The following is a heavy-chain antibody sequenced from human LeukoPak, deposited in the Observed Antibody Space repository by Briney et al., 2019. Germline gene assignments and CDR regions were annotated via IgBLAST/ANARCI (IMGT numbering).Heavy chain of an antibody. D-gene: IGHD1-7*01. J-gene: IGHJ4*02. V-gene: IGHV1-2*02. CDR1: GYTSIGYY. Sequence: ASVKVSCKASGYTSIGYYMHWVRQAPGQGLEWMGWINPKSGGTNYAQKFQGRVTMTRDTSISTVYMELSRLRSDDTAVYYCARDRATGTISNWGQGTLVTVSS. CDR3: ARDRATGTISN. CDR2: INPKSGGT.